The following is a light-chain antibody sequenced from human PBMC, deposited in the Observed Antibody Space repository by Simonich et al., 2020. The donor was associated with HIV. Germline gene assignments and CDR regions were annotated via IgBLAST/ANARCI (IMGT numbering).Light chain of an antibody. Sequence: DIVMTQSPDSLAVSLGERATINYKSSQSVLSSSNNKNYLSWYQQKPGQPPKLRIYWASTRESGVPDRFSGSGSGTDFTLTISSLQAEDVAVYYCQQYYSAPLTFGQGTKVEIK. V-gene: IGKV4-1*01. J-gene: IGKJ1*01. CDR3: QQYYSAPLT. CDR2: WAS. CDR1: QSVLSSSNNKNY.